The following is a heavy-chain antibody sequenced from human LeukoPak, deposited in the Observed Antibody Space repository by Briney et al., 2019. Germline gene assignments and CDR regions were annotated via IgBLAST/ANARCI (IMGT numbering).Heavy chain of an antibody. J-gene: IGHJ5*02. V-gene: IGHV5-51*01. CDR1: GYTFSNFW. D-gene: IGHD5-18*01. Sequence: GESLKISCKGSGYTFSNFWIAWVRQMPGKGLEWMGSIYPGDSDTRYSPSFQGPVTISADKSLATASLLWSSLKASDTAMYFCARLSDTTSWGQGTLVTVSS. CDR3: ARLSDTTS. CDR2: IYPGDSDT.